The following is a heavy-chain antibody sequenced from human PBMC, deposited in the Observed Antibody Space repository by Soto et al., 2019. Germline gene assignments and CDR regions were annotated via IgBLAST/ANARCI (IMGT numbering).Heavy chain of an antibody. D-gene: IGHD6-19*01. Sequence: ASVKVSCKASGYTFTGYYMHWVRQAPGQGLEWMGWINPNSGGTNYAQKFQGWVTMTRDTSISTAYMELSRLRSDDTDVYYCARDLGSMAVAGTFAFDIWGQGTMVTVSS. J-gene: IGHJ3*02. CDR3: ARDLGSMAVAGTFAFDI. CDR2: INPNSGGT. CDR1: GYTFTGYY. V-gene: IGHV1-2*04.